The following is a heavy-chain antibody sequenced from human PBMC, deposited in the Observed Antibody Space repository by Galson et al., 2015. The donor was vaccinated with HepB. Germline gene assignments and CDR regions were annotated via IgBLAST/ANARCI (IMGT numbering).Heavy chain of an antibody. CDR3: AAIVGATHDAFDI. CDR2: FDPEDGET. CDR1: GYTLTELS. V-gene: IGHV1-24*01. D-gene: IGHD1-26*01. J-gene: IGHJ3*02. Sequence: VKVSCKVSGYTLTELSMHWVRQAPGKGLEWMGGFDPEDGETIYAQKFQGRVTMTEDTSTDTAYMELSSLRSEDTAVYYCAAIVGATHDAFDIWGQGTMVTVSS.